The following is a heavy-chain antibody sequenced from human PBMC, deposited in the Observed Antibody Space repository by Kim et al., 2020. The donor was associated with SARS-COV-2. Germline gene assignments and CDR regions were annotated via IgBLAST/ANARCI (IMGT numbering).Heavy chain of an antibody. CDR3: ARVQIVVVPAATARTVSIMDV. D-gene: IGHD2-2*01. CDR1: GGSISSYY. CDR2: IYYSGST. J-gene: IGHJ6*02. Sequence: SETLSLTCTVSGGSISSYYWSWIRQPPGKGLEWIGYIYYSGSTNYNPSLKSRVTISVDTSKNQFSLKLSSVTAADTAVYYCARVQIVVVPAATARTVSIMDVWGQGTTVTVSS. V-gene: IGHV4-59*01.